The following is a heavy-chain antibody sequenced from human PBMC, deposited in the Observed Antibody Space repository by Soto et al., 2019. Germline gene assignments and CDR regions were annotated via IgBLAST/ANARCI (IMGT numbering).Heavy chain of an antibody. CDR2: IKQDGSEK. CDR1: GFTFSSYW. CDR3: AKSGILLWFGERADYYYYYGMDV. V-gene: IGHV3-7*05. D-gene: IGHD3-10*01. Sequence: GESLKISCAASGFTFSSYWMSWVRQAPGKGLEWVANIKQDGSEKYYVDSVKGRFTISRDNAKNSLYLQMNSLRAEDTAVYYCAKSGILLWFGERADYYYYYGMDVWGQGTTVTVSS. J-gene: IGHJ6*02.